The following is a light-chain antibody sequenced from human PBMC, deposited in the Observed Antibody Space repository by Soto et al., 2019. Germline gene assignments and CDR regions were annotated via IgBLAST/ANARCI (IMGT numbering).Light chain of an antibody. CDR1: QSLSKS. J-gene: IGKJ4*02. CDR2: GAS. V-gene: IGKV3-11*01. Sequence: EIVFTQSPATLPLSPGERATLSCRASQSLSKSLVRYQQKPGQAPRLLIDGASNRATGIPARFSGSGSGTDFTLTISSLEPEDFAVYFCQQRSSWPLTFGGGTKVDIK. CDR3: QQRSSWPLT.